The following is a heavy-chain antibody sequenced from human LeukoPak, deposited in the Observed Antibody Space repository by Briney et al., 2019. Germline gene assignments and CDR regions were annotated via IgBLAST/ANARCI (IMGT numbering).Heavy chain of an antibody. J-gene: IGHJ4*02. CDR3: ARQGYYDSSGYYRDY. D-gene: IGHD3-22*01. CDR1: GGSLSRYY. V-gene: IGHV4-59*08. Sequence: SETLSLTCTVSGGSLSRYYWSWIRQPPGKGLEWIGYIYYSGSSNYNPSLKSRVTISVDTSKNQFSLNLSSVTAADTAVHYCARQGYYDSSGYYRDYWGQGTLVTVSS. CDR2: IYYSGSS.